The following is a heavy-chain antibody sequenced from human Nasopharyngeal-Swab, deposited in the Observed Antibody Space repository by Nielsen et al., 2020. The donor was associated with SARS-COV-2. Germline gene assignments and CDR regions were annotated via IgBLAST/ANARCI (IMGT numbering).Heavy chain of an antibody. CDR3: ARLSYCGGDCYWSFIDY. Sequence: ASVKVSCKASGYTFTSYGIRWVRQAPGQGLAWMGWISAYNGNTNYAQKLQGRVTMTTDTSTSTAYMELRSLRSDDTAVYYCARLSYCGGDCYWSFIDYWGQGTLVTVSS. J-gene: IGHJ4*02. D-gene: IGHD2-21*02. V-gene: IGHV1-18*04. CDR1: GYTFTSYG. CDR2: ISAYNGNT.